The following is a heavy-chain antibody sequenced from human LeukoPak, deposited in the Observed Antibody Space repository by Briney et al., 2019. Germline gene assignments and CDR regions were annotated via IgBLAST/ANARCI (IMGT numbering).Heavy chain of an antibody. V-gene: IGHV1-69*04. Sequence: SVKVSCKASGGTFSTYAVNWVRQAPGQGLEWMGKIIPILGIANYAQKFQGRVTITADKSTNTAYMELSSLRSEDTAVYHCARVEDCTNGVCPFDYWGQGTLVTVSS. J-gene: IGHJ4*02. CDR1: GGTFSTYA. CDR2: IIPILGIA. D-gene: IGHD2-8*01. CDR3: ARVEDCTNGVCPFDY.